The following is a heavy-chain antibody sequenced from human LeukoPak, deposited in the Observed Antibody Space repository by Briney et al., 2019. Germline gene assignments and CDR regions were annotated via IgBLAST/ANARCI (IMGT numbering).Heavy chain of an antibody. Sequence: ASVKVSCKSSGYTFNSYGITWVRQAPGQGLEWMGWIHTYNGHTNYAQKLQGRVTMTTDTSTSTAYMELRSLRSDDTAVYYCARDQYYDSKGWFDPWGQGTLVTVST. V-gene: IGHV1-18*01. CDR3: ARDQYYDSKGWFDP. CDR1: GYTFNSYG. CDR2: IHTYNGHT. D-gene: IGHD3-22*01. J-gene: IGHJ5*02.